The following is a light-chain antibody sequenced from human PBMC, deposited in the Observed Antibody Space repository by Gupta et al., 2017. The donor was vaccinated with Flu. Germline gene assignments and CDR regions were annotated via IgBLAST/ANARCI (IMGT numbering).Light chain of an antibody. CDR3: LLDDNIPHT. CDR1: QIILYSLNNKNC. Sequence: SLGGRATINCQSSQIILYSLNNKNCLAWYQQIPGQPPKLLIYWASSRESGVPDRFSGRESRTDFTLTISRLQAQDVAVSYCLLDDNIPHTFGQGTKMEIK. J-gene: IGKJ2*01. V-gene: IGKV4-1*01. CDR2: WAS.